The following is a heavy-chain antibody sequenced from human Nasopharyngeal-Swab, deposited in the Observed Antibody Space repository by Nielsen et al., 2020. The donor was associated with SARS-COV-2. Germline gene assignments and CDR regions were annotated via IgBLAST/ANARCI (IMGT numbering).Heavy chain of an antibody. CDR2: ISSSSSYI. CDR3: AKIGGSGWYVDAFDI. CDR1: GFTFSSYS. Sequence: GESLKISCAASGFTFSSYSMNWVRQAPGKGLEWVSSISSSSSYIYYADSVKGRFTISRDNAKNSLYLQMNSLRAEDTALYYCAKIGGSGWYVDAFDIWGQGTMVTVSS. D-gene: IGHD6-19*01. J-gene: IGHJ3*02. V-gene: IGHV3-21*04.